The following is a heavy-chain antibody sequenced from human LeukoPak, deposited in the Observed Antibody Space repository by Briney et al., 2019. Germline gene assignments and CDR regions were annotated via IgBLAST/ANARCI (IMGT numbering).Heavy chain of an antibody. V-gene: IGHV3-66*04. J-gene: IGHJ4*02. CDR1: GFTVSNNY. Sequence: GGSLRLSCAASGFTVSNNYMSWVRQAPGKGLEWVSLIYSGGSTYYADSVKGRFTISRDNSETTLYLQMNSLRAEDTAVYYCARLSSSWSPVDYWGQGTLVTVSS. CDR3: ARLSSSWSPVDY. D-gene: IGHD6-13*01. CDR2: IYSGGST.